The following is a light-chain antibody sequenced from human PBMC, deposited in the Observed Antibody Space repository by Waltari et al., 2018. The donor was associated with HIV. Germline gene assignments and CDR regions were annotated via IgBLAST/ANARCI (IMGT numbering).Light chain of an antibody. CDR2: AAS. V-gene: IGKV1-9*01. J-gene: IGKJ4*01. CDR1: QGISSF. Sequence: DIQLTQSPSFLSASVGDRVTITCRASQGISSFLAWYQQKPGKAPKLLIYAASTLGSGAPSRFSGSGSRTEFTLTISSLQPEDFATYYCQQFNSYPLTFGGGTKVEI. CDR3: QQFNSYPLT.